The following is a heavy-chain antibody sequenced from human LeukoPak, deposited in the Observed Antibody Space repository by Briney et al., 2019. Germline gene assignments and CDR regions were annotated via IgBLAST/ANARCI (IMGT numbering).Heavy chain of an antibody. CDR3: ASVGFGEPLGGYMDV. Sequence: PGGSLRLSWAASGFTVSSNYMSWVRQAPGKGLEWGSVIYSGGSAYYADPVKGRFTISSDNSKNTLYLQMNSLRAEDTAVYYCASVGFGEPLGGYMDVWGKGTTVTVSS. D-gene: IGHD3-10*01. V-gene: IGHV3-53*01. J-gene: IGHJ6*03. CDR1: GFTVSSNY. CDR2: IYSGGSA.